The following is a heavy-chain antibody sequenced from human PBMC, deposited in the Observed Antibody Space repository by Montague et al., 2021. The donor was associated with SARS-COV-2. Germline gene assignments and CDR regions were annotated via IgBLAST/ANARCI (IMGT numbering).Heavy chain of an antibody. CDR2: INNSGST. Sequence: SETLSLTCAVYGGSFSGYYWSWIRNPPGKGKELNGVINNSGSTNNNPTPKIKIPISVETFTNQFSLKLTSVTAADTAVYYCARGRRMAARIGEGYFDLWGRGTLVTVSS. V-gene: IGHV4-34*01. J-gene: IGHJ2*01. CDR1: GGSFSGYY. D-gene: IGHD6-6*01. CDR3: ARGRRMAARIGEGYFDL.